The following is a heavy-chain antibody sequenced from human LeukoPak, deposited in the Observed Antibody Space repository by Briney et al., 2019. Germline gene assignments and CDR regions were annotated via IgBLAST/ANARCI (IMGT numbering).Heavy chain of an antibody. CDR3: VRDGIRDIPGIITIRYDY. CDR1: AFTFSVYW. D-gene: IGHD3-10*01. V-gene: IGHV3-7*05. CDR2: IKEDGSDK. Sequence: PLGSPRLSCSASAFTFSVYWMTWVRQAPGKGLEWVATIKEDGSDKYYVDSVRGRFTNSRDNAENSLYLQMNSLTAEDTALYYCVRDGIRDIPGIITIRYDYWGQGTLVPVSS. J-gene: IGHJ4*02.